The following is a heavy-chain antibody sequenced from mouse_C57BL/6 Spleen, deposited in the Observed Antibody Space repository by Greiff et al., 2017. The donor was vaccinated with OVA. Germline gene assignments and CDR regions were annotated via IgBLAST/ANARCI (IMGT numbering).Heavy chain of an antibody. V-gene: IGHV1-64*01. CDR2: IHPNSGST. J-gene: IGHJ1*03. D-gene: IGHD2-5*01. Sequence: QVQPQQPGAELVKPGASVKLSCKASGYTFTSYWMHWVKQRPGQGLEWIGMIHPNSGSTNYNEKFKSKATLTVDKSSSTAYMQLSSLTSEDSAVYYCAIDYSNYWYFDVWGTGTTVTVSS. CDR3: AIDYSNYWYFDV. CDR1: GYTFTSYW.